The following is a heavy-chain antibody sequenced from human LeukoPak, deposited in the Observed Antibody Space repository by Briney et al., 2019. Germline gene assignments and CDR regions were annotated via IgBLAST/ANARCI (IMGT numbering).Heavy chain of an antibody. CDR3: AKDRGN. D-gene: IGHD1-1*01. CDR1: GGSISSHY. Sequence: LSLTCTVSGGSISSHYWSWIRQPPGKGLEWVSGISWNSGSIGYADSVKGRFTISRDNAKNSLYLQMNSLRAEDTALYYCAKDRGNWGQGTLVTVSS. CDR2: ISWNSGSI. J-gene: IGHJ4*02. V-gene: IGHV3-9*01.